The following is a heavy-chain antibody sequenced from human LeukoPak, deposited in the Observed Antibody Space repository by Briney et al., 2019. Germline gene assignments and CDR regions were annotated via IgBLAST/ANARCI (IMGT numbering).Heavy chain of an antibody. CDR1: GFTFSSYG. CDR3: ATYRQVLLPFES. Sequence: GGSLRLSCAASGFTFSSYGMSWVRQAPGKGLEWVSAISGSGGSTYYADSVKDRFTISRDNSKNTLYLQMNSLRAEDTAIYYCATYRQVLLPFESWGQGTLVTVSS. V-gene: IGHV3-23*01. J-gene: IGHJ4*02. CDR2: ISGSGGST. D-gene: IGHD2-8*02.